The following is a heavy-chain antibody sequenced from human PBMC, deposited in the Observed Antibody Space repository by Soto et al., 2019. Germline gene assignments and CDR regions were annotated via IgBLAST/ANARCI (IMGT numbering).Heavy chain of an antibody. CDR1: GYTFTSYG. Sequence: ASVKVSCKASGYTFTSYGISWVRQAPGQGLEWMGWISAYNGNTNYAQKLQGRVTMTTDTSTSTAYMELRSLRSDDTAVYYCARDREHRGWFGGYNWFDPWGQGTLVTVSS. CDR2: ISAYNGNT. CDR3: ARDREHRGWFGGYNWFDP. D-gene: IGHD3-10*01. V-gene: IGHV1-18*01. J-gene: IGHJ5*02.